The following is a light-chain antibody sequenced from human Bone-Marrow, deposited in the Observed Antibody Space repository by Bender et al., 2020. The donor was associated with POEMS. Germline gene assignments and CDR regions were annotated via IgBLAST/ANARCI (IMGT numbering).Light chain of an antibody. CDR3: AVWDDCLNGWV. V-gene: IGLV1-44*01. J-gene: IGLJ3*02. CDR2: SSH. CDR1: SSNIGAHA. Sequence: QSVLTQPPSVSGTPGQRVTISCSGGSSNIGAHAVNWYQHLPGTAPKLLIYSSHRRPSEVPDRFSGSRSGTSASLAISGLQSEDEADYYCAVWDDCLNGWVFGGGTKLTVL.